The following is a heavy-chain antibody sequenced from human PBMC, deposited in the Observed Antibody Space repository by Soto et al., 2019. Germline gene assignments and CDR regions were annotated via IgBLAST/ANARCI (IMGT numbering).Heavy chain of an antibody. J-gene: IGHJ6*02. Sequence: PGGSLRLSCAASGFTFSSYEMNWVRQAPGKGLEWVSYISSSGSTIYYADSVKGRFTISRDNAKNPLYLQMNSLRAEDTAVYYCARDLAAMVPDYYYYYGMDVWGQGTTVTVSS. D-gene: IGHD5-18*01. CDR2: ISSSGSTI. CDR3: ARDLAAMVPDYYYYYGMDV. V-gene: IGHV3-48*03. CDR1: GFTFSSYE.